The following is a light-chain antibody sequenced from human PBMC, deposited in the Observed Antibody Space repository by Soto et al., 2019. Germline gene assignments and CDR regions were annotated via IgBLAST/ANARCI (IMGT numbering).Light chain of an antibody. J-gene: IGKJ5*01. CDR2: GAS. Sequence: ENVVTQSPGTLSLSPGETATLSCRASQSVSSNYVAWFHQKPGQAPRLLIYGASSRATGIPDRFSGSGSGTDFTLTISRLEPEDFAVYYCQQYGSSPITFGQGTRLEN. CDR3: QQYGSSPIT. CDR1: QSVSSNY. V-gene: IGKV3-20*01.